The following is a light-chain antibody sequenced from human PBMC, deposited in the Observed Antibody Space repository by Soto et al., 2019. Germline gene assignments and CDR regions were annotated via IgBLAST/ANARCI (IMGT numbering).Light chain of an antibody. V-gene: IGLV2-8*01. CDR3: SSYTGSSYV. J-gene: IGLJ1*01. CDR2: EVS. Sequence: QSALTQPPSASGSPGQSVTISCTGTGSDVGDYKYVSWYQQHPGKAPKLMIYEVSKRPSGVPDRFSGSTSGNTASLTVSGLQAEDEANYYCSSYTGSSYVFGTGTKVTVL. CDR1: GSDVGDYKY.